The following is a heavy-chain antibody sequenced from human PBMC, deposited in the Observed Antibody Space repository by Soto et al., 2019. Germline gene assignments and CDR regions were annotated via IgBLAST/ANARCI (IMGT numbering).Heavy chain of an antibody. CDR1: GGTFSSYA. J-gene: IGHJ6*02. Sequence: GASVKVSCKASGGTFSSYAISWVRQAPGQGLEWMGGIIPIFGTANYAQKFQGRVTITADESTSTAYMELSSLRSEDTAVYYCARVAGTIVYYYGMDVWGQGTTVTVSS. D-gene: IGHD1-7*01. CDR2: IIPIFGTA. CDR3: ARVAGTIVYYYGMDV. V-gene: IGHV1-69*13.